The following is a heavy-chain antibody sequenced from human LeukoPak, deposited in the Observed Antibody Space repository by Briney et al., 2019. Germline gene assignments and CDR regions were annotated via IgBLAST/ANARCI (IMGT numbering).Heavy chain of an antibody. CDR2: ISTSGGTI. J-gene: IGHJ6*02. V-gene: IGHV3-11*01. D-gene: IGHD1-14*01. CDR1: GFTFSDYY. Sequence: GGSLRLSCATSGFTFSDYYMSWIRQAPGKGLEWVSYISTSGGTIYYADSVKGRFTISRDNAKNSLYLQMNSLRAEDTAVYYCAREDTITGFYYGMDVWGQGTTVTVSS. CDR3: AREDTITGFYYGMDV.